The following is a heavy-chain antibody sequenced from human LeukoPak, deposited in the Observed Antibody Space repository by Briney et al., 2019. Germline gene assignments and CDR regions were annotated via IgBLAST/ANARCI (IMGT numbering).Heavy chain of an antibody. CDR1: GFTFSTYW. V-gene: IGHV3-7*01. Sequence: GGSLRLSCAASGFTFSTYWMSWVRQAPGKGLEWVATIIQDGSEKHYVDSVKGRFPISRDNAKNSLYLQMNSLTVEDKAVYYSVRGCGRASCPYFFDSWGQGTLVTVS. CDR3: VRGCGRASCPYFFDS. CDR2: IIQDGSEK. D-gene: IGHD2-2*01. J-gene: IGHJ4*02.